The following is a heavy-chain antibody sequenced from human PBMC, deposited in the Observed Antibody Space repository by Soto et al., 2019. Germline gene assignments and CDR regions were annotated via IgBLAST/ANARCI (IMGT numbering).Heavy chain of an antibody. CDR2: IYNSGST. J-gene: IGHJ5*02. V-gene: IGHV4-61*01. D-gene: IGHD3-3*01. Sequence: SETLSLTCTVSGGSVSSGTYYWSWIRQPPGKGLEWIGYIYNSGSTNYNPSLKSRVTISVDMSKNQFSLKLSSVTAADTGVYYCARGLNRDFWPGGPPNWFDPWGQGTLVTV. CDR1: GGSVSSGTYY. CDR3: ARGLNRDFWPGGPPNWFDP.